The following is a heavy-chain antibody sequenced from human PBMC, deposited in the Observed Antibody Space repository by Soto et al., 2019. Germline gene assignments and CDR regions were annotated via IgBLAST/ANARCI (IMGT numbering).Heavy chain of an antibody. CDR2: SAHEEGET. CDR3: AADRKIVGTIGAFDF. J-gene: IGHJ4*02. CDR1: HNTLTELT. Sequence: ASVKVACKLPHNTLTELTIDWLRQAPGKGLEWMGDSAHEEGETTYPQKFQGRVSMTEDPYTDTAYMELTSLRFEDTAVYFCAADRKIVGTIGAFDFWGQGTQVTVSS. V-gene: IGHV1-24*01. D-gene: IGHD1-26*01.